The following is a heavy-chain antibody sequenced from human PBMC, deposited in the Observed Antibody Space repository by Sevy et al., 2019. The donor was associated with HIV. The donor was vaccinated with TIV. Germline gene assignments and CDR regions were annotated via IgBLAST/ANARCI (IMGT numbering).Heavy chain of an antibody. J-gene: IGHJ3*01. Sequence: GGSLRLSCAASGFSFEYSAMHWVRQTPGRGLEWVSGIIWNSEHTYYADSVKGRFTISRDNAKNTLYLQMSSLRPEDTAFYYCTKRIGDPWPDAFDLWGQGAMVTVSS. CDR2: IIWNSEHT. V-gene: IGHV3-9*01. CDR3: TKRIGDPWPDAFDL. D-gene: IGHD4-17*01. CDR1: GFSFEYSA.